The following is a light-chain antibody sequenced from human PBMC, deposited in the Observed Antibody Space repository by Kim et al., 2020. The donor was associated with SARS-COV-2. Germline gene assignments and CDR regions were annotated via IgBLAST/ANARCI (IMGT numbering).Light chain of an antibody. J-gene: IGKJ2*01. V-gene: IGKV1-27*01. CDR1: QGIANH. CDR3: QKYNSAPNT. Sequence: SASVGDRVTITCRASQGIANHLAWYQQRPGKVPKLLIYAASALQSGAPSRFSGSGSGTDFTLTISSLQPEDVATYYCQKYNSAPNTFGQGTKLEI. CDR2: AAS.